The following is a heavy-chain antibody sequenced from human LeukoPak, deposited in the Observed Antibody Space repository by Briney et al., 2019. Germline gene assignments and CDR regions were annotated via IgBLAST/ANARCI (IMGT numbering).Heavy chain of an antibody. CDR3: AKKGYCSSTSCSYYCYYYMDV. J-gene: IGHJ6*03. Sequence: QAGGSLRLSCAASGFTFSSYAMSWVRQAPGKGLEWVSAISGSGGNTSYADSVKGRFTISRDNSKNTLYLQMNSLRAEDTAVYYCAKKGYCSSTSCSYYCYYYMDVWGKGTTVTVSS. CDR1: GFTFSSYA. D-gene: IGHD2-2*01. V-gene: IGHV3-23*01. CDR2: ISGSGGNT.